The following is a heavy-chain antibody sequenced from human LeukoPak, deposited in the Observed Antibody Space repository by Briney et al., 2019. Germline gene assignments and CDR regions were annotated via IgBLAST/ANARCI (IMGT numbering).Heavy chain of an antibody. CDR3: ARRIWGADSQSHTFDI. V-gene: IGHV3-11*01. Sequence: PGGTLRLFCAASGFTFNVYNMGWIRQAPGKGLEWVAYISSGMYYADSVKGRFTISRDNAKNSLYLQMNSLRADDTAVYYCARRIWGADSQSHTFDIWGQGTMVTVSS. CDR1: GFTFNVYN. CDR2: ISSGM. D-gene: IGHD3-16*01. J-gene: IGHJ3*02.